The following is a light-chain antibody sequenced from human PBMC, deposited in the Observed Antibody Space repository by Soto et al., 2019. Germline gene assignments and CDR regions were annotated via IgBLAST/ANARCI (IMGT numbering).Light chain of an antibody. CDR2: DVS. J-gene: IGLJ2*01. CDR1: SSDVGGYNY. V-gene: IGLV2-14*01. CDR3: SSYTSSSTVV. Sequence: QSVLTQPASVSGSPGQSITISCTGTSSDVGGYNYVSWYQQHPGKAPKLMIYDVSNRPSGVSNRFSGSKSGNTASLNNSGLKAEDEADYYCSSYTSSSTVVFGGGTKLNVL.